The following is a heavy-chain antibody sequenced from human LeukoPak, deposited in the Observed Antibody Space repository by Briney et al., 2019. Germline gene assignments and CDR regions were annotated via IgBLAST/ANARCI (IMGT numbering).Heavy chain of an antibody. D-gene: IGHD2-2*01. Sequence: PGGSLRLSCVASGFTFSSYAMTWVRQAPGKGLEWVSIISGSGGSTYPADSVKGRFTISRDNSKNTLYLQMNSLRAEDTAIYFCAKGLPVTGHGFDYWGQGTLVTVSS. CDR2: ISGSGGST. J-gene: IGHJ4*02. CDR3: AKGLPVTGHGFDY. CDR1: GFTFSSYA. V-gene: IGHV3-23*01.